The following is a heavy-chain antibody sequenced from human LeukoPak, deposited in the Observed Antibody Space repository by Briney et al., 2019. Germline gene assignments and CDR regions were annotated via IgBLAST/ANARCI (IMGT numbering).Heavy chain of an antibody. Sequence: GGSLRLSCAASGFTFSNYGMNWVRQAPGKGLEWVSYISSSGSTIYYADSVKGRFTISRDNAKNSLYLQMNSLRAEDTAVYYCARDKSDGGYYYYYGMDVWGQGTTVTVSS. V-gene: IGHV3-48*04. CDR2: ISSSGSTI. CDR1: GFTFSNYG. J-gene: IGHJ6*02. CDR3: ARDKSDGGYYYYYGMDV. D-gene: IGHD4-23*01.